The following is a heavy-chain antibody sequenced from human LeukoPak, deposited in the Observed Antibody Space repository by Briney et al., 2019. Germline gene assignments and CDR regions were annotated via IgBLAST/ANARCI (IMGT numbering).Heavy chain of an antibody. CDR1: GFTFSSDG. CDR2: IRYDGSNK. CDR3: ARDRWDYDYRKYNFDY. V-gene: IGHV3-30*02. Sequence: GGSLRLSCAASGFTFSSDGMHWVRQAPGKGLEGVAFIRYDGSNKYYADSVKGRFTISRDNSKNTLYLQMNSLRAEDTAVYYCARDRWDYDYRKYNFDYWGQRTLVTVSS. J-gene: IGHJ4*02. D-gene: IGHD4-11*01.